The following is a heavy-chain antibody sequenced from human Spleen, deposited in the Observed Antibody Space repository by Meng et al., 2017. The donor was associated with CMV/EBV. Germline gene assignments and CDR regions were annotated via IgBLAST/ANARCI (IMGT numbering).Heavy chain of an antibody. Sequence: QVPLQQCGAGLVTPSEPLSLTCAVYGGSFSGYYCSWICQPPGKGLEWIGEINHSGSTNYNPSLKSRVTISVDTSKNQFSLKLSSVTAADTAVYYCARGFDQLTRGDYWGQGTLVTVSS. V-gene: IGHV4-34*01. CDR3: ARGFDQLTRGDY. D-gene: IGHD3-16*01. J-gene: IGHJ4*02. CDR2: INHSGST. CDR1: GGSFSGYY.